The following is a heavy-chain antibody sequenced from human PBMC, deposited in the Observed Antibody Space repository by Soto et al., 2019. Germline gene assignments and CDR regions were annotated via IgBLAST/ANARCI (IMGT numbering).Heavy chain of an antibody. V-gene: IGHV3-73*01. D-gene: IGHD4-4*01. CDR3: TTPKGYSNYYYYGMDV. J-gene: IGHJ6*02. CDR1: GFTFSGSA. Sequence: PGGSLRLSCAASGFTFSGSAMHWVRQASGKGLEWVGRIRSKANSYATAYAASVKGRFTISRDDSKNTAYLKMNSLKTEDTAVYYCTTPKGYSNYYYYGMDVWGQGTTVTVSS. CDR2: IRSKANSYAT.